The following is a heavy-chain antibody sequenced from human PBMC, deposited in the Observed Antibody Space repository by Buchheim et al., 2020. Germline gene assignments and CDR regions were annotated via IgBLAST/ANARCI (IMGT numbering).Heavy chain of an antibody. CDR2: ISGSGGST. Sequence: EVQLLESGGGLVQPGGSLRLSCAASGFTFSSYAMSWVRQAPGKGLEWVSAISGSGGSTYYADSVKGRFTISRDNSKNTLYLQMNSLRAEDTAVYYCAKGGLRFLEWLLGYYYYYGMDVWGQGTT. J-gene: IGHJ6*02. CDR3: AKGGLRFLEWLLGYYYYYGMDV. V-gene: IGHV3-23*01. CDR1: GFTFSSYA. D-gene: IGHD3-3*01.